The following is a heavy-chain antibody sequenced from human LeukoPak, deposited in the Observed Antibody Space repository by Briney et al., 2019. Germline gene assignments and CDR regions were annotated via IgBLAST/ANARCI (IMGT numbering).Heavy chain of an antibody. D-gene: IGHD6-19*01. J-gene: IGHJ5*02. Sequence: SETLSLTCTVSGYSFSSGYVWGWIRQPPGKGLEWIGSIYHSGATYYNPSLTSRVTISVDTSKNQFSLELSSVTAADTAVYSCARDSSGYYWFDPWGQGTLVTVSS. CDR1: GYSFSSGYV. V-gene: IGHV4-38-2*02. CDR2: IYHSGAT. CDR3: ARDSSGYYWFDP.